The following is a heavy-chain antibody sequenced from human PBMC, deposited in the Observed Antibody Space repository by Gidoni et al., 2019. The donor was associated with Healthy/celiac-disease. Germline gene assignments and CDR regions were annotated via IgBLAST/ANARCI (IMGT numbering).Heavy chain of an antibody. CDR3: ARSKRRFLEWLLPSGGPKGGWFDP. J-gene: IGHJ5*02. Sequence: STYYNPSLKSRVTISVDRSKNQFSLKLSSVTAADTAVYYCARSKRRFLEWLLPSGGPKGGWFDPWGQGTLVTVSS. V-gene: IGHV4-30-2*01. CDR2: ST. D-gene: IGHD3-3*01.